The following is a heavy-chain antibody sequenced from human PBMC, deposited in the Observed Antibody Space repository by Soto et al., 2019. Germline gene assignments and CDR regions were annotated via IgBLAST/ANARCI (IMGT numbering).Heavy chain of an antibody. CDR3: VKGKSYSSGWYYFDY. J-gene: IGHJ4*02. CDR1: GLTFSSFA. CDR2: IGDHGGST. V-gene: IGHV3-64D*06. D-gene: IGHD6-19*01. Sequence: PGGSLRLSCSASGLTFSSFAMHWVRQAPGKGLEYVSAIGDHGGSTYYADSVKGRFTISRDNSKNTLFLQMRSLRVEDTAVYYCVKGKSYSSGWYYFDYWGQGALVTGSS.